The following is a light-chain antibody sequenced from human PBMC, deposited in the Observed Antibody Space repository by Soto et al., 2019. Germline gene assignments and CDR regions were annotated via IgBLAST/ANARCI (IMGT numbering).Light chain of an antibody. V-gene: IGLV2-14*01. J-gene: IGLJ2*01. CDR3: GSYTSSITLVV. CDR1: SSDVGGYNY. CDR2: DVS. Sequence: QSVLTQPASVSGSPGQSITISCTGTSSDVGGYNYVSWYQQHPGKAPKLMIYDVSNRPSGVSNRFSGSKSGNTASLTISGLQAEYEADYYCGSYTSSITLVVFGGGTKVTVL.